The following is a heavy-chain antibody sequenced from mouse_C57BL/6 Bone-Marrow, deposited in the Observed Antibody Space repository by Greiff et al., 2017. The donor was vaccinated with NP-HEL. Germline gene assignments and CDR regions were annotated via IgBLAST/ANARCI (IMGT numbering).Heavy chain of an antibody. CDR3: ARTAHYGSSYGTPFDY. V-gene: IGHV1-69*01. D-gene: IGHD1-1*01. CDR1: GYTFTSYW. J-gene: IGHJ2*01. CDR2: FDPSDSYT. Sequence: VQLQQPGAELVMPGASVKLSCKASGYTFTSYWMHWVKQRPGQGLEWIGEFDPSDSYTNYNQKFKGKSTLTVDKSSSTAYMQLSSLTSLDSAVYYCARTAHYGSSYGTPFDYWGQGTTLTVSS.